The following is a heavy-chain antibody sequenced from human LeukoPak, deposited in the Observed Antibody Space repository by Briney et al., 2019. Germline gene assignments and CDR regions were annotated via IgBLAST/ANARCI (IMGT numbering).Heavy chain of an antibody. CDR3: AKDASDYGDYYYGMDV. D-gene: IGHD4-17*01. J-gene: IGHJ6*02. Sequence: GGSLRLSCAASGFTFSSYGMHWVRQAPGKGLEWVAVISYDGSNKYYADSVKGRFTISRDNSKNTLYLQMNSLRAEDTAVHYCAKDASDYGDYYYGMDVWGQGTTVTVSS. V-gene: IGHV3-30*18. CDR1: GFTFSSYG. CDR2: ISYDGSNK.